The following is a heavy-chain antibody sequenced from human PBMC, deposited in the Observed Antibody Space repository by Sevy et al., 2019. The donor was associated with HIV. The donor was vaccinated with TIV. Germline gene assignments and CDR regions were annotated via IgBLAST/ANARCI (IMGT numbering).Heavy chain of an antibody. CDR3: ARDESLGELSPPWFDP. Sequence: SETLSLTCTVSGGSISGYYWSWIRQPPGKGLEWIGNIYYSGSTNYNPSLKSRVTISLDTSKNQFSLKLSSVTAADTAVYYCARDESLGELSPPWFDPWGQGTLVTVSS. CDR2: IYYSGST. J-gene: IGHJ5*02. D-gene: IGHD3-16*02. V-gene: IGHV4-59*13. CDR1: GGSISGYY.